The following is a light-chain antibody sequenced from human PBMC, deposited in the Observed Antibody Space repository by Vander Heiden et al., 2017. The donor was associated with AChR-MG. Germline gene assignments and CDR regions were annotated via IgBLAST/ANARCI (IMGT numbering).Light chain of an antibody. J-gene: IGKJ5*01. CDR3: QQRSNWPHT. Sequence: EIVLTQSPATLSLSPGERATLSCRASQSVSSYLAWYQQKPGQAPRRLIYDASNRATGIRARCSGSGSGTDFTLTISSREPEEFAAYYCQQRSNWPHTFGQGTRLEIK. CDR1: QSVSSY. V-gene: IGKV3-11*01. CDR2: DAS.